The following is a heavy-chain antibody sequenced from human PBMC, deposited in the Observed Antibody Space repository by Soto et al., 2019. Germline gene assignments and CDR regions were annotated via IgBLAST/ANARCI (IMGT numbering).Heavy chain of an antibody. D-gene: IGHD2-15*01. Sequence: GESLKISCNGSGYSFTSYWIGWVLQMPGKGLEWMGIIYPGDSDTRYSPSFQGQVTISADKSISTAYLQWSSLKASDTAMYYCASPGGGGYYYYGMDVWGQGTTVTVSS. CDR2: IYPGDSDT. CDR3: ASPGGGGYYYYGMDV. J-gene: IGHJ6*02. V-gene: IGHV5-51*01. CDR1: GYSFTSYW.